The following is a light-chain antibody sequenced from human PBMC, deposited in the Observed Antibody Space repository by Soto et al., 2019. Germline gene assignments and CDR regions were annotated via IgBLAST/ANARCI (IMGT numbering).Light chain of an antibody. CDR1: QTISSR. Sequence: DIQMTQSPSTLSGSVGDRVTITCRASQTISSRLAWYQQKPGKAPKLLIYKASTLKTGVPSRFSGSGSGTAFTVTISSLQTDDFASYYCQHYNSDAGAFGQGTKVEL. V-gene: IGKV1-5*03. CDR2: KAS. J-gene: IGKJ1*01. CDR3: QHYNSDAGA.